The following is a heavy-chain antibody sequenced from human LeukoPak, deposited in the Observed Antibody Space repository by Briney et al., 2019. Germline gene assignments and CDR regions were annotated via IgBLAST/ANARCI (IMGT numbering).Heavy chain of an antibody. J-gene: IGHJ4*02. CDR3: AKDGSGGGGTDY. D-gene: IGHD2-15*01. CDR2: IRWDGGST. V-gene: IGHV3-43D*03. CDR1: GITFDDRG. Sequence: GGSLRLSCAASGITFDDRGMNWVRQAPGKGLEWVSLIRWDGGSTYYADSVKGRFTISRDNSKNSLYLQMNSLRAEDTALYYCAKDGSGGGGTDYWGQGTLVTVSS.